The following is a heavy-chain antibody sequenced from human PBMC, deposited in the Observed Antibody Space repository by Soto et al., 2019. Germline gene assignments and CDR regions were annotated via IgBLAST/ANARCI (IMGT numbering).Heavy chain of an antibody. J-gene: IGHJ4*02. V-gene: IGHV4-31*03. CDR2: IYYSGST. CDR3: AGIYSGSPGGTLRY. D-gene: IGHD1-26*01. CDR1: GGSISSGGYY. Sequence: QVQLQESGPGLVKPSQTLSLTCTVSGGSISSGGYYWSWIRQHPGKGLEWIGHIYYSGSTYYNPALKSRVTISVDTSKNQFSLKLSSVTAAATAVYYCAGIYSGSPGGTLRYWGQGTLVTVSS.